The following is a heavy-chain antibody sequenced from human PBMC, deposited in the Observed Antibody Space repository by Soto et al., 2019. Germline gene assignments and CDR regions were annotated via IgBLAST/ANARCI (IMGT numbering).Heavy chain of an antibody. J-gene: IGHJ4*02. V-gene: IGHV1-69*04. CDR2: IFPLTDIP. CDR3: ARGPLVVLNYFES. CDR1: GYTFTSYG. Sequence: SVKVSCKASGYTFTSYGISWVRQAPGQGLERMGSIFPLTDIPDYAQNFQARLTISADKSTSTAYMELSSLTSDDTAMYFCARGPLVVLNYFESWGQGTLVTVSS.